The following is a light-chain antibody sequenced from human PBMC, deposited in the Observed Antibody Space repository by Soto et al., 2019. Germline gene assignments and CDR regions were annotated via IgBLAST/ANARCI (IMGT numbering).Light chain of an antibody. CDR2: GAS. J-gene: IGKJ1*01. CDR1: QGISNY. V-gene: IGKV1-27*01. Sequence: DIQMTQSPSSLSASVGDRVTITCRASQGISNYLAWYQQKPGKVPKLLIYGASTLQSGVPSRFSASGSGTDFTLAISRLQPEDVAPYYCQKYNSDPAFGQGTKVEIK. CDR3: QKYNSDPA.